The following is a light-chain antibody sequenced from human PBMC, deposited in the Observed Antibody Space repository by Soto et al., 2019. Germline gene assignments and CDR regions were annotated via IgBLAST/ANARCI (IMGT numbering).Light chain of an antibody. CDR1: QNIGNY. CDR2: AAS. CDR3: QQSYSTPWT. Sequence: DMQMTQTPSSLSASVGDRVAITCRASQNIGNYLNWYQQKPGKAPNLLIYAASSLQSGVPSRFSGSGSVTDFTLTISSLQPGDFATYYCQQSYSTPWTFGQGTKVEIK. V-gene: IGKV1-39*01. J-gene: IGKJ1*01.